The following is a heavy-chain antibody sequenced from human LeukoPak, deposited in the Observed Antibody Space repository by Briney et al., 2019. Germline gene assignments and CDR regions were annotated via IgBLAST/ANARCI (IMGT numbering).Heavy chain of an antibody. J-gene: IGHJ6*03. Sequence: GGSLRLSCAASGFTFSSYGMSWVRQAPGKGLEWVSAISGSGGSTYYADSVKGRFTISRDNSKNTLYLQMNSLRAEDTALYYCARAMRGYYYGSGSYDYYYMDVWGKGTTVTVSS. V-gene: IGHV3-23*01. CDR2: ISGSGGST. CDR1: GFTFSSYG. D-gene: IGHD3-10*01. CDR3: ARAMRGYYYGSGSYDYYYMDV.